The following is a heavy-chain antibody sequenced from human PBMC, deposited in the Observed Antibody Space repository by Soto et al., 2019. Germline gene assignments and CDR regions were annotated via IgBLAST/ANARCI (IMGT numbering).Heavy chain of an antibody. V-gene: IGHV1-69*02. CDR2: IIPILGIA. CDR1: GGTFSSYT. CDR3: ARGLTIVGASLTASFDY. D-gene: IGHD1-26*01. J-gene: IGHJ4*02. Sequence: ASVKVSCKASGGTFSSYTISWVRQAPGQGLEWMGRIIPILGIANYAQKFQGRVTITADKSTSTAYMELSSLSSEDTAVYYCARGLTIVGASLTASFDYWGQGTLVTVSS.